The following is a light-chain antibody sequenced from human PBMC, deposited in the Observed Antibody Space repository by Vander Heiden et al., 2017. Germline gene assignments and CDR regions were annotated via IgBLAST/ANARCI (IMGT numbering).Light chain of an antibody. CDR3: CSFAIGSTLI. Sequence: QSALTQPASVSGSPGQPITISCAGTSSDVGTYNLVSWYQQHPGKAPKLMIYEGSKRPSGVSDRFFASKSGNTASLTISGLQAEDEADYYCCSFAIGSTLIFGGGTKLTVL. CDR1: SSDVGTYNL. CDR2: EGS. V-gene: IGLV2-23*01. J-gene: IGLJ2*01.